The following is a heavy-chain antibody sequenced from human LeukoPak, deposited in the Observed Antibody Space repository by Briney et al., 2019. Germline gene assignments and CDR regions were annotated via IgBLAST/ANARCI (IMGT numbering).Heavy chain of an antibody. V-gene: IGHV4-59*01. D-gene: IGHD3-10*01. CDR3: ARDIGSGPVDV. CDR1: GSSISNYY. J-gene: IGHJ6*02. Sequence: SETLSLTCTVSGSSISNYYLSWIRQPPGKGLEWIRYIYYTGRTNFNPSLKSRVTMSVDTSKNQLSLKLSSVTAADTAVYYCARDIGSGPVDVWGQGTTVTVSS. CDR2: IYYTGRT.